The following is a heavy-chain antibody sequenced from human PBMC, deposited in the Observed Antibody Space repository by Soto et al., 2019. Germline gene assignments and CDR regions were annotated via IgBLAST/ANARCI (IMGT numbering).Heavy chain of an antibody. CDR2: ISGTGFNT. V-gene: IGHV3-23*01. J-gene: IGHJ6*02. CDR3: AKYFYDILTGYYPSSGMDV. D-gene: IGHD3-9*01. Sequence: GGSLRLSCAASGFTFSSFGMTWVRQAPGKGLEWVTSISGTGFNTYYVDSVKGRFTISRDNSKDTLYLEMNSLRAEDTAVYYCAKYFYDILTGYYPSSGMDVWGQGTTVTVSS. CDR1: GFTFSSFG.